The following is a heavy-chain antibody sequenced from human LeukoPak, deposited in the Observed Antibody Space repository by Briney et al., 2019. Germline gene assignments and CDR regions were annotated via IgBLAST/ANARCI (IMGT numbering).Heavy chain of an antibody. J-gene: IGHJ6*03. CDR2: ISSSSSTI. Sequence: GGSLRLSCAASGFTFSSYSMNWGRQAPGKGLGWVSYISSSSSTIYYADSVKGRFTISRDNAKNSLYLQMNSLRAEDTAVYYCARDPRALYYYYYMDVWGKGTTVTVSS. V-gene: IGHV3-48*01. CDR1: GFTFSSYS. CDR3: ARDPRALYYYYYMDV.